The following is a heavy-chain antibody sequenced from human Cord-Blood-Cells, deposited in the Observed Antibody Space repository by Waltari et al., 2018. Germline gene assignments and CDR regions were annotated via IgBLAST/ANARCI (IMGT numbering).Heavy chain of an antibody. CDR1: GFTFSSYW. J-gene: IGHJ3*02. CDR3: AGDTPPHWGDRSDAFDI. CDR2: IKQDGSEK. Sequence: EVQLVESGGGFVQPGGSLRLSCAASGFTFSSYWMSWVRQAPGKGLEWVANIKQDGSEKYYVDSLKGRFTISNDNAKNSLYLQMNILRAEDTAVYYCAGDTPPHWGDRSDAFDIWGQGTMVTASS. D-gene: IGHD7-27*01. V-gene: IGHV3-7*01.